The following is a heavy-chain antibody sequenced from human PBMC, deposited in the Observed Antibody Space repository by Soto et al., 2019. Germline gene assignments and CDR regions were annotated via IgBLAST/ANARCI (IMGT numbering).Heavy chain of an antibody. V-gene: IGHV1-69*13. D-gene: IGHD1-26*01. CDR1: GGTFSSYA. CDR3: ARGRGELLNYYYGMDV. CDR2: IIPIFGTA. Sequence: SVKVSCKASGGTFSSYAISWVRQAPGQGLEWMGGIIPIFGTANYAQKFQGRVTITADESTSTAYMELSSLRSEETAVYYCARGRGELLNYYYGMDVWGQGPKVTV. J-gene: IGHJ6*02.